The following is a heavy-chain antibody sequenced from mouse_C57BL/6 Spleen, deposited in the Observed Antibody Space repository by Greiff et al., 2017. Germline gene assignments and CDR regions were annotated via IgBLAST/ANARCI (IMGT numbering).Heavy chain of an antibody. CDR2: IYPGDGDT. V-gene: IGHV1-82*01. J-gene: IGHJ4*01. D-gene: IGHD2-3*01. CDR1: GYAFSSSW. Sequence: QVQLQQSGPELVKPGASVKISCKASGYAFSSSWMNWVKQRPGKGLEWIGRIYPGDGDTNYNGKFKGKATLTADKSSSTAYMQLSSLTSEDSAVYFCARDDGNYDYAMDYWGQGTSVTVSS. CDR3: ARDDGNYDYAMDY.